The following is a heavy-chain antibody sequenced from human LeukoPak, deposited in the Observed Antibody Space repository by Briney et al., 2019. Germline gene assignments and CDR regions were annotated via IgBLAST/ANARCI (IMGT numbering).Heavy chain of an antibody. CDR1: GGSISSYY. CDR3: ARHAADWDIVVVPAAIRSFSWFDP. D-gene: IGHD2-2*01. Sequence: SETLSLTCTVSGGSISSYYWSWIRQPAGKGLEWIGRIYTSGSTNYNPSLKSRVTMSVDTSKNQFSLKLSSVTAADTAVYYCARHAADWDIVVVPAAIRSFSWFDPWGQGTLVTVSS. CDR2: IYTSGST. V-gene: IGHV4-4*07. J-gene: IGHJ5*02.